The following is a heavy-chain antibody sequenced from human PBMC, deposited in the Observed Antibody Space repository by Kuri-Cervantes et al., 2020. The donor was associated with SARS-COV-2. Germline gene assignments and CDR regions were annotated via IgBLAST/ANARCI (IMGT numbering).Heavy chain of an antibody. Sequence: SYAASGFTFSSYALHWVRQAPGKGLEWVAVLSYDGSNKYYADSVKGRFTISRDNSKNTLYLQMNGLRAEDTAVYYCASGEDYTSHDYWGQGTLVTVSS. CDR1: GFTFSSYA. D-gene: IGHD3-10*01. CDR2: LSYDGSNK. V-gene: IGHV3-30-3*01. CDR3: ASGEDYTSHDY. J-gene: IGHJ4*02.